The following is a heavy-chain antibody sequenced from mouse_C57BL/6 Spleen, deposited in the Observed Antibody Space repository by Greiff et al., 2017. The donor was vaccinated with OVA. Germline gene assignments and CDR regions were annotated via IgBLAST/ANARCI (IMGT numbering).Heavy chain of an antibody. CDR2: INPSNGGT. J-gene: IGHJ1*03. Sequence: QVQLQQPGPELVKPGASVKLSCKASGYTFTSYWMHWVKQRPGQGLEWIGNINPSNGGTNYNEKFKSKATLTVDKSSSTAYMQLSSLTSEDSAVYYCARDYYGSSPSYWYFDVWGTGTTVTVSS. CDR3: ARDYYGSSPSYWYFDV. V-gene: IGHV1-53*01. D-gene: IGHD1-1*01. CDR1: GYTFTSYW.